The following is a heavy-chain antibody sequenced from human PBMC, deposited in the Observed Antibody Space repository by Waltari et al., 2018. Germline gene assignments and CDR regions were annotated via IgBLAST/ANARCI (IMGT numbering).Heavy chain of an antibody. J-gene: IGHJ4*02. CDR1: GYTFTSYG. D-gene: IGHD3-10*01. Sequence: QVQLVQSGAEVKKPGASVKVPCKASGYTFTSYGISWGRPAPGQGLEWMGWIRAYNGNTNYAQKLQGRVTMTTDTSTSTAYMELRSRRSDDTAVYYCARDSPQNYGSGTRIDYWGQGTLVTVSS. CDR3: ARDSPQNYGSGTRIDY. CDR2: IRAYNGNT. V-gene: IGHV1-18*04.